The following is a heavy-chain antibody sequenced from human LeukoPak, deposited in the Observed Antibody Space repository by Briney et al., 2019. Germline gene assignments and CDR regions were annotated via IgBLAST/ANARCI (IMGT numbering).Heavy chain of an antibody. D-gene: IGHD3-3*02. CDR3: ARRVISEFSIDKGNWLDP. J-gene: IGHJ5*02. CDR2: ILSSGST. CDR1: GGSISNYY. Sequence: SETLSLTCTVSGGSISNYYWNWIRQSPGRGLEWIGYILSSGSTHHNPSLTSRISLSVDTSKNQFSLKLSSVTAADTAVYYCARRVISEFSIDKGNWLDPWGQGTLVTVSS. V-gene: IGHV4-4*09.